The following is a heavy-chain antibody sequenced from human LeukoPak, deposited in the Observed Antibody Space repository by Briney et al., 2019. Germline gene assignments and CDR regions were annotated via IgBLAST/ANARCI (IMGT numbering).Heavy chain of an antibody. D-gene: IGHD2-15*01. Sequence: ASAKVSCKASGYTSTGNYMHWVRQAPRQRLEGMGWINPNSGGTNYAQKLQGRVTMARDTSISTAYMELSRLRSDDTAVYYCARARYCSGGICYPSYNWFDPWGQGTLVTVSS. CDR2: INPNSGGT. CDR1: GYTSTGNY. CDR3: ARARYCSGGICYPSYNWFDP. J-gene: IGHJ5*01. V-gene: IGHV1-2*02.